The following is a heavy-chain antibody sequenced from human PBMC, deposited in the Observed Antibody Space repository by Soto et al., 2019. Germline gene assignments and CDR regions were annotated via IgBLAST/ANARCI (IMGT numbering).Heavy chain of an antibody. CDR2: IYYRGST. D-gene: IGHD4-17*01. CDR3: ARGLDYVGFDY. V-gene: IGHV4-61*01. Sequence: SETLSLTCIVSGDSASSGSYYWSWIRQPPGKGLEWIGYIYYRGSTNYNPSLKSRVTISIDTSRNQFSLKLNSVTAADTALYYCARGLDYVGFDYWGQGTLVTVSS. CDR1: GDSASSGSYY. J-gene: IGHJ4*02.